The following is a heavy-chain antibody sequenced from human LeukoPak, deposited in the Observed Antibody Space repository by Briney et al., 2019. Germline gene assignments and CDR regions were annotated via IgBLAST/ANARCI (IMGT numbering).Heavy chain of an antibody. CDR3: ARNKGGSSSWFHDDAFDI. CDR1: GYTFARYY. V-gene: IGHV1-46*01. CDR2: INPSGGST. D-gene: IGHD6-13*01. J-gene: IGHJ3*02. Sequence: ASVKVSCKTSGYTFARYYMHWVRQAPGQGLEWMVIINPSGGSTSYAQKFQDRVTMTRDTSTSTVYMELSSLRSEDTAVYYCARNKGGSSSWFHDDAFDIWGQGTMVTVSS.